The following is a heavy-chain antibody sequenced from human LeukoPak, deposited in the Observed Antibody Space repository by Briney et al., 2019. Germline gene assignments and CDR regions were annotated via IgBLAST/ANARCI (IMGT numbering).Heavy chain of an antibody. CDR1: GFIFSNYA. CDR3: ARDPNGDYIGAFDM. J-gene: IGHJ3*02. D-gene: IGHD4-17*01. CDR2: IRGSGGGT. Sequence: GGSLRLSCAASGFIFSNYALMWLRQSPGKGLEGVSAIRGSGGGTFYADSVKGRFTISRDNSKNTLYLQMSGLRAEDTAVYYCARDPNGDYIGAFDMWGRGTLVTVSS. V-gene: IGHV3-23*01.